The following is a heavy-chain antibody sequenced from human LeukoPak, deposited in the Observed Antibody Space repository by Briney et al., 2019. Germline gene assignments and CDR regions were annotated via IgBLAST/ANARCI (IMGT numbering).Heavy chain of an antibody. Sequence: SQTLSLTCTVSGGSIRSGGYYGSWIRQHTGKGLEWIGYIYYSGSTYYHPSLKSRVTISVNTSKNHFSLKLSSVTPAHPAVYYCARDSPSTVTTGYYYFMDFWGKGTTVTVSS. CDR1: GGSIRSGGYY. CDR3: ARDSPSTVTTGYYYFMDF. CDR2: IYYSGST. V-gene: IGHV4-31*03. D-gene: IGHD4-11*01. J-gene: IGHJ6*03.